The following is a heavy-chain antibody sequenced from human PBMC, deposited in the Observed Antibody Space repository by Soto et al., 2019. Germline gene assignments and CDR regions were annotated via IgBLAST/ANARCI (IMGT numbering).Heavy chain of an antibody. D-gene: IGHD1-20*01. Sequence: GGSLRLSCAASGFTFSSYAMSWVRQAPGKGLEWVSAISGSGGSTYYADSVKGRFTISRDNSKNTLYLQMNSLRAEDTAVYYCAKFGNPGWGPHLMGNNWNHLYYYYYMDVWGKGTTVTVSS. CDR3: AKFGNPGWGPHLMGNNWNHLYYYYYMDV. CDR2: ISGSGGST. J-gene: IGHJ6*03. CDR1: GFTFSSYA. V-gene: IGHV3-23*01.